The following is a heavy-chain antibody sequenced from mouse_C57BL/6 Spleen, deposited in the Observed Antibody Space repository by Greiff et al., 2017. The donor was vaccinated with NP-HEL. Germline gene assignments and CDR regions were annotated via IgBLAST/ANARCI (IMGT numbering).Heavy chain of an antibody. CDR2: INPNNGGT. D-gene: IGHD2-2*01. CDR1: GYTFTDYY. J-gene: IGHJ4*01. V-gene: IGHV1-26*01. CDR3: ARWLRQGMDY. Sequence: VQLQQSGPELVKPGASVKISCKASGYTFTDYYMNWVKQSHGKSLEWIGDINPNNGGTSYNQKFKGKATLTVDKSSSTADMELRSLTSEDSAVYYCARWLRQGMDYWGQGTSVTVSS.